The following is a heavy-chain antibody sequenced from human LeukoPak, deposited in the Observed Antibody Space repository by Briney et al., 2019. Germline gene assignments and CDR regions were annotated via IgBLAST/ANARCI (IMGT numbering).Heavy chain of an antibody. CDR3: ARAKTGTTAIRSNWFDP. CDR1: GYTFTSYD. CDR2: MNPNSGNT. J-gene: IGHJ5*02. V-gene: IGHV1-8*01. Sequence: ASVKVSWKASGYTFTSYDINWVRQATGQGLEWMGWMNPNSGNTGYAQKFQGRVTMTRNTSINIAYMELSSLRSEDTAVYYCARAKTGTTAIRSNWFDPWGQGTLVTVSS. D-gene: IGHD1-1*01.